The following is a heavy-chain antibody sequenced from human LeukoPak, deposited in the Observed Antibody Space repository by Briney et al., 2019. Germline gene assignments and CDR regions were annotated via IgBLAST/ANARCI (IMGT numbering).Heavy chain of an antibody. CDR1: GFXFSSSTFGSYT. V-gene: IGHV3-48*01. J-gene: IGHJ4*02. CDR3: ATCGYTYGLYFDY. D-gene: IGHD5-18*01. CDR2: ISSSGSTI. Sequence: GGSLRLSCATSGFXFSSSTFGSYTMNWVRQAPGKGLEWVSYISSSGSTIYYADSVKGRFTISRDNAKNSLYLQMNSLRAEDTAVYYCATCGYTYGLYFDYWGQGTLVTVSS.